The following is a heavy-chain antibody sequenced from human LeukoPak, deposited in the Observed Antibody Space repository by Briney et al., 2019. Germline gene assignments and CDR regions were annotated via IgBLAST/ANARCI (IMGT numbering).Heavy chain of an antibody. CDR2: IYYGQTI. D-gene: IGHD4/OR15-4a*01. Sequence: SETLSLTCTISAASISSSSHHWGWIRQSPGKGLEWIGSIYYGQTIYYNPSLNSRVTISVVTSKDQFTLQLNSVTAADTAVYYCVRHDGRGGATMGALDSWGQGSLVTVSS. CDR3: VRHDGRGGATMGALDS. J-gene: IGHJ4*02. CDR1: AASISSSSHH. V-gene: IGHV4-39*01.